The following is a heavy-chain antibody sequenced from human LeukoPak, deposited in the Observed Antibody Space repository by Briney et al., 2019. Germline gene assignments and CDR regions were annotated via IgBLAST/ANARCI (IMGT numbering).Heavy chain of an antibody. D-gene: IGHD3-22*01. Sequence: GGSLRLSCAASGFTFSSYCMHWVRQAPGKGLVWVSRINTDGSATSYADSVKGRVTISRDNAKNMLYLQMNSLRDEDTAVYYCARDGTFSSGFDYWGQGTLVTVSS. V-gene: IGHV3-74*01. J-gene: IGHJ4*01. CDR3: ARDGTFSSGFDY. CDR2: INTDGSAT. CDR1: GFTFSSYC.